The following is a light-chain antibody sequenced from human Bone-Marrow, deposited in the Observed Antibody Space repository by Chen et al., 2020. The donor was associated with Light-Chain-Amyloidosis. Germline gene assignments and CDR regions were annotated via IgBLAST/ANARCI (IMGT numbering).Light chain of an antibody. CDR2: RDT. Sequence: SYEPTQPPSVSVSPGQTARITCSGDDLPTKDASWDQQKPGQAPVLVIHRDTERPSGISERFSGSSSGTTATLTISGVQAEDEADYHCQSADSSGTYEVIFGGGTKLTVL. CDR1: DLPTKD. CDR3: QSADSSGTYEVI. J-gene: IGLJ2*01. V-gene: IGLV3-25*03.